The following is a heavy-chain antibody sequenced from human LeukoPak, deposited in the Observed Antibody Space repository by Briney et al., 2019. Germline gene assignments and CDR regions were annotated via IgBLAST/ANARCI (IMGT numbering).Heavy chain of an antibody. J-gene: IGHJ4*02. V-gene: IGHV3-66*02. D-gene: IGHD3-22*01. CDR3: AREACPYRLCYYDSSGYSLNYYFDY. CDR1: GFTVSSNY. Sequence: GSLRLSCAASGFTVSSNYMSWVRQAPGKGLEWVSVIYSGGSTYYADSVKGRFTISRDNSKSTLYLQMNSLRAEDTAVYYCAREACPYRLCYYDSSGYSLNYYFDYWGQGTLVTVSS. CDR2: IYSGGST.